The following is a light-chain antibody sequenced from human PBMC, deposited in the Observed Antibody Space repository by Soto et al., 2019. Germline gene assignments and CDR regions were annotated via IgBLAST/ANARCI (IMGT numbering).Light chain of an antibody. CDR2: YSN. V-gene: IGLV1-44*01. Sequence: QSVLTQPPSVSGTPGQRVTISSSGSRSNIGDNTVNWYQQLPGTAPKLLVYYSNQRPSGVPDRFSGSKSGTSASLAISGLQSEDEADYYCAAWDDSLNGPVFGGGTKVTVL. J-gene: IGLJ2*01. CDR3: AAWDDSLNGPV. CDR1: RSNIGDNT.